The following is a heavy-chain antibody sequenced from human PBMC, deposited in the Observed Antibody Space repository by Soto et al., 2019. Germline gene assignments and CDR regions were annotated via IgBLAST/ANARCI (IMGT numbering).Heavy chain of an antibody. D-gene: IGHD2-2*01. Sequence: EVQLVESGGGLVQPGGSLRLSCAASGFTFSDHYMDWVRQAPGKGLEWVGRTRNKANSYTTEYAASVKGRFTISRDDSKNSLYLQMNSLKTEDTAVYYCARESYCSSTSCSLQRPLGFDYWGQGTLVTVSS. J-gene: IGHJ4*02. CDR2: TRNKANSYTT. V-gene: IGHV3-72*01. CDR1: GFTFSDHY. CDR3: ARESYCSSTSCSLQRPLGFDY.